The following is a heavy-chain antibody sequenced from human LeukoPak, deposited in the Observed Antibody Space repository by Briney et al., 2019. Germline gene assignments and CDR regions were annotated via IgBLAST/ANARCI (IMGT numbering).Heavy chain of an antibody. Sequence: ASVKVSFKASGYTFTGYYMHWVRQAPGQGLEWMGWINPNSGGTNYAQKFQGRVTMTRDTSISTAYMELSRLRSDDTAVYYCAREGHYITGTTSDWFDPWGQGTLVTVSS. D-gene: IGHD1-7*01. CDR3: AREGHYITGTTSDWFDP. CDR1: GYTFTGYY. CDR2: INPNSGGT. J-gene: IGHJ5*02. V-gene: IGHV1-2*02.